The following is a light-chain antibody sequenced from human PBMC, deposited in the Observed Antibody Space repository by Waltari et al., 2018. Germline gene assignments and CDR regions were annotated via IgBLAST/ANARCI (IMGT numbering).Light chain of an antibody. J-gene: IGLJ2*01. V-gene: IGLV3-19*01. CDR3: CSRDSSAFQLV. CDR2: GKN. Sequence: SYELTQDPAVSVALGQTVKIPCQGDSLRNSYATWYQPKPGQAPLPVIYGKNNRPSGIPDRFSGSSAGNTASLTITGAQAEDAADYYCCSRDSSAFQLVFGGGTKLTVL. CDR1: SLRNSY.